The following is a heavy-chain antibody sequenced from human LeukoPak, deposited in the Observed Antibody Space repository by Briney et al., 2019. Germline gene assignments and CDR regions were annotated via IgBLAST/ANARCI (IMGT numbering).Heavy chain of an antibody. CDR2: IKQDGIET. V-gene: IGHV3-7*01. CDR3: ARFIASPGPDAFDI. Sequence: GGSLRLSCAASGFNSGNYWMSWVRQAPGQRLEWLANIKQDGIETYYLDSVKGRFTISRDSARNSVYLQMNSLRADETAVYFCARFIASPGPDAFDIWGQGTLVTVSP. J-gene: IGHJ3*02. D-gene: IGHD6-13*01. CDR1: GFNSGNYW.